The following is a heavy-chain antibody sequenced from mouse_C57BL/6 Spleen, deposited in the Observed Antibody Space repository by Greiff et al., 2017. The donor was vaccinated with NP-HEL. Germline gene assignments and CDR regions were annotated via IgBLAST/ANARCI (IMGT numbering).Heavy chain of an antibody. J-gene: IGHJ2*01. CDR1: GYTFTSYW. D-gene: IGHD4-1*01. V-gene: IGHV1-5*01. CDR3: TRSGLTGTCDY. CDR2: IYPGNSDT. Sequence: VQLQQSGTVLARPGASVKMSCKTSGYTFTSYWMHWVKQRPGQGLEWIGAIYPGNSDTSYNQKFKGKAKLTAVTSAGPAYMELSSLTNEDSAVYYCTRSGLTGTCDYWGQGTTLTVSS.